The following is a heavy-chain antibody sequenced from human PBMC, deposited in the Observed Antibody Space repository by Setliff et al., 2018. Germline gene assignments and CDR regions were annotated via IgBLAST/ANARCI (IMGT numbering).Heavy chain of an antibody. CDR3: AKEWGYCNSASCHRPFDS. CDR2: SYSGGPST. Sequence: GGSLRLSCTASGFAFPNFAMSWVRQIAGKGLEWVSTSYSGGPSTYYADSVKGRFIISRDDSESTLSLQMDSLRVEDTAVYYCAKEWGYCNSASCHRPFDSWGQGTLVTVSS. D-gene: IGHD2-2*02. J-gene: IGHJ4*02. CDR1: GFAFPNFA. V-gene: IGHV3-23*03.